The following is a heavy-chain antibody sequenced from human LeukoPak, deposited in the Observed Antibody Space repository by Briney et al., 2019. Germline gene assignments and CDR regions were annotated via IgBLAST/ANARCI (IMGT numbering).Heavy chain of an antibody. J-gene: IGHJ5*02. V-gene: IGHV4-4*02. CDR3: ARVGSTIFGVVAGKWFDP. CDR2: IYHSGST. Sequence: SETLSLTCAVSGGSISSSNWWSWVRQPPGKGLEWIGEIYHSGSTNYNPSLKSRVTISVDKSKNQFSLKLSSVTAADTAVYYCARVGSTIFGVVAGKWFDPWGQGTLVTVSS. CDR1: GGSISSSNW. D-gene: IGHD3-3*01.